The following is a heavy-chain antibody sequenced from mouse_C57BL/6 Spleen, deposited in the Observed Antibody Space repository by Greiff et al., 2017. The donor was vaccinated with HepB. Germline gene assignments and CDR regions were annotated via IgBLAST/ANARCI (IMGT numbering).Heavy chain of an antibody. CDR1: GYTFTDYN. J-gene: IGHJ4*01. CDR3: ARGPYYGSFYAMDY. V-gene: IGHV1-22*01. CDR2: INPNNGGT. Sequence: EVQLQQSGPELVKPGASVKMSCKASGYTFTDYNMHWVKQSHGKSLEWIGYINPNNGGTSYNQKFKGKATLTVNKSSSTAYMELRSLTSEDSAVYYCARGPYYGSFYAMDYWGQGTSVTVSS. D-gene: IGHD1-1*01.